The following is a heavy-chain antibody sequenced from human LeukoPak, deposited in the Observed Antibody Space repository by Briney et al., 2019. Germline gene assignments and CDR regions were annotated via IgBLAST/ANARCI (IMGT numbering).Heavy chain of an antibody. Sequence: ASVKVSCKASGGTFSSYAISWVRQAPGQGLEWMGGIIPIFGTANYAQKFQGRVTITADESTSTAYMELRSLRSDDTAVYYCGRTDSSGYYHFDYWGQGTLVTVSS. CDR3: GRTDSSGYYHFDY. D-gene: IGHD3-22*01. CDR1: GGTFSSYA. V-gene: IGHV1-69*13. CDR2: IIPIFGTA. J-gene: IGHJ4*02.